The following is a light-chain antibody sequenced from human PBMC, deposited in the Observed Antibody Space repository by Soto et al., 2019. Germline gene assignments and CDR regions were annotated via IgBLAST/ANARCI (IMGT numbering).Light chain of an antibody. J-gene: IGKJ2*01. Sequence: DVVMTQSPLSLPVTPGEPASVSCNSNQRLLHSNGYNYLDWYLQRPGQSPQLLVYLGSNRASGVPDRFSGSGSGTDFTLKITSVEAEDVGVYYCMQALQSPRTFGQGTKLEIK. CDR1: QRLLHSNGYNY. CDR2: LGS. V-gene: IGKV2-28*01. CDR3: MQALQSPRT.